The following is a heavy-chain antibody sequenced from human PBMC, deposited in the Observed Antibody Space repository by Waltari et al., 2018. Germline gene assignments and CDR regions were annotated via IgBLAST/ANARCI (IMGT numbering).Heavy chain of an antibody. CDR1: GGSFSGYY. V-gene: IGHV4-34*11. CDR2: IYYSGST. Sequence: QVQLQQWGAGLLKPSETLSLTCAVYGGSFSGYYWSWIRQPPGKGLEWIGYIYYSGSTNYNPSRKSLVTISVDTSKNQFSLKLSSVTAADTAVYYCARDRGGWLQSYWYFDLWGRGTLVTVSS. CDR3: ARDRGGWLQSYWYFDL. D-gene: IGHD5-12*01. J-gene: IGHJ2*01.